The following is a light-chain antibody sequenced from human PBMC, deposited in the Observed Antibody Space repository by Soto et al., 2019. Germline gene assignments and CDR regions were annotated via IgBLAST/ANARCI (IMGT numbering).Light chain of an antibody. CDR1: QSISSN. CDR3: QQYNNWPFT. V-gene: IGKV3-15*01. J-gene: IGKJ3*01. CDR2: GAS. Sequence: EIVMTQSPATLSVSPGERATLSCRASQSISSNLAWYQQKPGQAPRLLIYGASTRATGIPATFSGSGSGTESTLTISSLQSEDLVVYYCQQYNNWPFTFGPGTKVDIK.